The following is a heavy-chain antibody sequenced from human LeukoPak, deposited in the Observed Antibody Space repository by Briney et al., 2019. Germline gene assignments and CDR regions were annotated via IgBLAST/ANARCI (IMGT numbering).Heavy chain of an antibody. CDR2: IYDSGST. Sequence: TSETLSLTCTVSGGSISSGGYYWSWIRQPPGKGLEWIGYIYDSGSTYYNPSLKSRVTISVDRSKNQFSLKLSSVTAADTAVYYCARDPIVVAPQAWDYWGQGTLVTVSS. CDR1: GGSISSGGYY. D-gene: IGHD2-21*01. CDR3: ARDPIVVAPQAWDY. J-gene: IGHJ4*02. V-gene: IGHV4-30-2*01.